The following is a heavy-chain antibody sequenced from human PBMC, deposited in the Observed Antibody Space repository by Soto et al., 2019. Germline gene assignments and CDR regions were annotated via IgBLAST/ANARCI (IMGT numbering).Heavy chain of an antibody. Sequence: QVQLVQSGAEVKKSGASVKVSCKASGYTFTGYYIHWVRQAPGQGPEWMGEIGPNRGDTRYAQKFQGRVTMTRDTSITTVYMEVSNLSPDDTAVYYCGRGRSGELVVFYWGQGTLVTVYS. V-gene: IGHV1-2*02. CDR3: GRGRSGELVVFY. CDR2: IGPNRGDT. J-gene: IGHJ4*02. D-gene: IGHD1-7*01. CDR1: GYTFTGYY.